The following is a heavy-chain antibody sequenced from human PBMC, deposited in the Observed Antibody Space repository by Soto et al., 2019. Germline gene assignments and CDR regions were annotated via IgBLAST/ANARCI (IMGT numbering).Heavy chain of an antibody. CDR2: IYYSGST. Sequence: QVQLQESGPGLVKPSETLSLTCTVSGGYISSYYWSWIRQPPGKGLEWIGYIYYSGSTNYNPSLKSRVTISVDTSKNQFSLKLSSVTAADTAVYYCARHYLGTVTRTVFSAFDIWGQGTMVTVSS. CDR1: GGYISSYY. J-gene: IGHJ3*02. CDR3: ARHYLGTVTRTVFSAFDI. D-gene: IGHD4-17*01. V-gene: IGHV4-59*08.